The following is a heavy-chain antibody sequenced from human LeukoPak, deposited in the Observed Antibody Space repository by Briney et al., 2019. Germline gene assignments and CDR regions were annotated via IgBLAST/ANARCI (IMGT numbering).Heavy chain of an antibody. CDR1: GFTFDDYG. V-gene: IGHV3-49*04. J-gene: IGHJ3*02. CDR2: IRSKAYGGTT. CDR3: TRKNWAFDI. Sequence: GGSLRLSCAASGFTFDDYGMSWVRQAPGKGLEWVGFIRSKAYGGTTEYAASVKGRFTISRDDSKSIAYLQMNSLKTEDTAVYYCTRKNWAFDIWGQGTMVTVSS.